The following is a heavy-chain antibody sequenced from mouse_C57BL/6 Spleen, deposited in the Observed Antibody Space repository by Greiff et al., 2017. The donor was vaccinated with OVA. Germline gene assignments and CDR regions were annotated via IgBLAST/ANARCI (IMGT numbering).Heavy chain of an antibody. D-gene: IGHD1-1*01. V-gene: IGHV5-4*01. CDR1: GFTFSSYA. CDR2: ISDGGSYT. Sequence: EVHLVESGGGLVKPGGSLKLSCAASGFTFSSYAMSWVRQTPEKRLEWVATISDGGSYTYYPDNVKGRFTISRDNAKNNLYLQMSHLKSEDTAMYYCARDHTTVVFDYWGQGTTLTVSS. CDR3: ARDHTTVVFDY. J-gene: IGHJ2*01.